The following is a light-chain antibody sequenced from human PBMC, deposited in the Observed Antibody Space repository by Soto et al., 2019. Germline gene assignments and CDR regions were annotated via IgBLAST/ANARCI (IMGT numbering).Light chain of an antibody. CDR1: QSASGSY. Sequence: LKQSPGSLSLSPGERATLSCRASQSASGSYIAWYQQKSGQAPRLLIYGASTRATGIPDRFSGSGSGTDFTLTISRLEPEDFAVYYCQQYGSSLITFGQGTRLEIK. V-gene: IGKV3-20*01. J-gene: IGKJ5*01. CDR2: GAS. CDR3: QQYGSSLIT.